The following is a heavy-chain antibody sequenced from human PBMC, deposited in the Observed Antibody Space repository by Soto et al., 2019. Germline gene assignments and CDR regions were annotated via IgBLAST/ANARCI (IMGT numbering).Heavy chain of an antibody. CDR2: ISAYNGNT. CDR3: ARVINYGCYGMDV. V-gene: IGHV1-18*04. Sequence: ASVKVSCKASGYNFTSYGISWVRQAPGQGLEWMGWISAYNGNTNYAHKLKGRVTMTTDTSTTTAYMEVRSLRCEDTPVYYCARVINYGCYGMDVWGQGTTVTVSS. CDR1: GYNFTSYG. D-gene: IGHD3-10*01. J-gene: IGHJ6*02.